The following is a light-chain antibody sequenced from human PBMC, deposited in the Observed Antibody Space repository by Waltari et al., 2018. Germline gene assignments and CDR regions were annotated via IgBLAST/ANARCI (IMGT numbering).Light chain of an antibody. CDR3: QSYDSSIYVV. J-gene: IGLJ2*01. CDR1: SGSIASNY. V-gene: IGLV6-57*03. Sequence: NFMLTQPHSVSESPGTTVTISCTRSSGSIASNYVQWYQQRPGSAPTTVIYEDNQRPSGVPDRFSGSIDSSSNSASLTISGLKTEDEADYYCQSYDSSIYVVFGGGTKLTVL. CDR2: EDN.